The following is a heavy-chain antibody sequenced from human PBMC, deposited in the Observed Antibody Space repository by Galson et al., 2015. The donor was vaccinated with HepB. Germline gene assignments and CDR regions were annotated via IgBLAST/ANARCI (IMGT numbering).Heavy chain of an antibody. CDR1: GGSISSYY. Sequence: SETLSLTCTVSGGSISSYYWSWIRQPPGKGLEWIGYTYYSGSTNYNPSLKSRVTISVDTSKNQFSLKLSSVTAADTAVYYCARGRGGVDTAMVMGFDYWGQGTLVTVSS. CDR3: ARGRGGVDTAMVMGFDY. V-gene: IGHV4-59*08. J-gene: IGHJ4*02. CDR2: TYYSGST. D-gene: IGHD5-18*01.